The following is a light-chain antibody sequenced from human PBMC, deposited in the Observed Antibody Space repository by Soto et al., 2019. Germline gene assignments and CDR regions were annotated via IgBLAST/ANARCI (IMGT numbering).Light chain of an antibody. CDR3: QQDNDWPPWT. V-gene: IGKV3-15*01. Sequence: EIMMTQSPATLSVSPGERATLSCRASQSVSSNLAWYQQNPGQAPRLLIYGASTRATGIPARFSGSGSGTEFTLTISSLQSEDFGVYYCQQDNDWPPWTFGQGTKVEIK. CDR1: QSVSSN. CDR2: GAS. J-gene: IGKJ1*01.